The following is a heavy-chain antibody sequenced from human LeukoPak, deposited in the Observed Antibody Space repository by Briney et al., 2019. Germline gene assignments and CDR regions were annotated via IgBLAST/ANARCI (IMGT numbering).Heavy chain of an antibody. V-gene: IGHV3-74*01. CDR3: AKEIWPTVTTPGHTHFDY. CDR2: INSDESRT. Sequence: GGSLRLSCVASGFTLKSNWMHWVRQAPGKGLVWVSRINSDESRTTYADSVKGRFTISRGNAKNTLCLQMNSLRAEDTAVYYCAKEIWPTVTTPGHTHFDYWGQGTLVTVSS. J-gene: IGHJ4*02. D-gene: IGHD4-17*01. CDR1: GFTLKSNW.